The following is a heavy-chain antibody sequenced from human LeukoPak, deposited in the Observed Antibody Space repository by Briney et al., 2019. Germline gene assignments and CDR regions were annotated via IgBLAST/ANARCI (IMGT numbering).Heavy chain of an antibody. Sequence: GASVKVSCKASGYTFTSYDINWVRQAPGQGLEWMGRIIPIFGTANYAQKFQGRVTITADKSTSTAYMELSSLRSEDTAVYYCARDPAPYADILTGLDYWGQGTLVTVSS. CDR3: ARDPAPYADILTGLDY. CDR1: GYTFTSYD. CDR2: IIPIFGTA. V-gene: IGHV1-69*06. J-gene: IGHJ4*02. D-gene: IGHD3-9*01.